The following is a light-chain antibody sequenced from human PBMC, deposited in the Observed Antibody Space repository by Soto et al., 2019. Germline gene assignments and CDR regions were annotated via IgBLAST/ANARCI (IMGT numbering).Light chain of an antibody. CDR3: QQYSYWPYT. CDR1: QSVSTN. CDR2: AAS. J-gene: IGKJ2*01. V-gene: IGKV3-15*01. Sequence: EIVMTQPPATLSVSPGERVTLSCRATQSVSTNLAWYQHKPGQAPRLLIYAASTRATAVPARFSGSGSGTEFTLTISSLQSEDFAVYYCQQYSYWPYTFGQGTRLEIK.